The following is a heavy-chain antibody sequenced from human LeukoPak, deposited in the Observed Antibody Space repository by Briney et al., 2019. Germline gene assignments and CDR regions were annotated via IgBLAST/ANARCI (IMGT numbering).Heavy chain of an antibody. CDR3: ATTPIAVAGGYYYYYYGMDV. D-gene: IGHD6-19*01. V-gene: IGHV3-23*01. CDR2: ISGSGGST. J-gene: IGHJ6*02. CDR1: GFTFSSYA. Sequence: GGSLRLSCAASGFTFSSYAMSWVRQAPGKGLEWVSAISGSGGSTYYADSVKGRFTISRDNSKNTLYLQMNSLRAEDTAVCYCATTPIAVAGGYYYYYYGMDVWGQGTTVTVSS.